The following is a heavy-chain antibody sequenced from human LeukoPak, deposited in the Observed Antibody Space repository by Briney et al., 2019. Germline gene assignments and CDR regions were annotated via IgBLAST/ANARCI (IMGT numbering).Heavy chain of an antibody. CDR2: ISAYNGNT. V-gene: IGHV1-18*01. J-gene: IGHJ3*02. CDR3: ARGGSRRYYYGADAFDI. CDR1: GYTFTSYG. Sequence: ASVEVSCKASGYTFTSYGISWVRQAPGQGLEWMGWISAYNGNTNYAQKLQGRVTMTTDTSTSTAYMELRSLRSDDTAVYYCARGGSRRYYYGADAFDIWGQGTMVTVSS. D-gene: IGHD3-10*01.